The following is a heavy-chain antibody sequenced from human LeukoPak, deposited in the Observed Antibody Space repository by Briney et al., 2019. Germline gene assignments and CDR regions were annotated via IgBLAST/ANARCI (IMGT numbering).Heavy chain of an antibody. CDR1: GFTFSSYA. V-gene: IGHV3-30-3*01. D-gene: IGHD2-21*01. J-gene: IGHJ6*03. CDR2: ISYDGSNK. CDR3: AKDGWAYCGGDCYSYQYYYMDV. Sequence: QPGRSLRLSCAASGFTFSSYAMHWVRQAPGKGLEWVAVISYDGSNKYYADSVKGRFTISRDNSKNTLYLQMNSLRAEDTAVYYCAKDGWAYCGGDCYSYQYYYMDVWGKGTTVTVSS.